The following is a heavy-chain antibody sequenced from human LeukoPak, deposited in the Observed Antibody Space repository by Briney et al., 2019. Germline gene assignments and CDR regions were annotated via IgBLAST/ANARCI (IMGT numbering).Heavy chain of an antibody. CDR2: IYSGDRT. CDR1: GFXVGSNY. CDR3: ATRSSTWYAFDY. J-gene: IGHJ4*02. Sequence: GGSLRLSCVVSGFXVGSNYISWVRQAPGKGLEWVSGIYSGDRTYYADSLKGRFTVSRNNSKNTLYLQMNSLRAEDTAVYYCATRSSTWYAFDYWGQGTLVTVSS. D-gene: IGHD6-13*01. V-gene: IGHV3-66*01.